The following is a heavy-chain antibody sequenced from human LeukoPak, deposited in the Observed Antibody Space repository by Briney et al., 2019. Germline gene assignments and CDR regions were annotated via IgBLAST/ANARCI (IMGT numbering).Heavy chain of an antibody. V-gene: IGHV5-51*01. J-gene: IGHJ4*02. Sequence: GESLKISCKGSGYSFTSYWIGWVRQMPGKGLEWMGIIYPGDSDTRYSPSFQGQVTISADKSISTAYLQWSSLKASDTAMYYCARSLWFGELLYSTGTYYFDYWGQGTLVTVSS. CDR1: GYSFTSYW. CDR2: IYPGDSDT. D-gene: IGHD3-10*01. CDR3: ARSLWFGELLYSTGTYYFDY.